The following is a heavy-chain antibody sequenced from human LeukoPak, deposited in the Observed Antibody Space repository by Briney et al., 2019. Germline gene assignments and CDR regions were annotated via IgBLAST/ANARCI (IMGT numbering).Heavy chain of an antibody. CDR3: ASGVAAPALG. D-gene: IGHD6-13*01. CDR1: GGSFSDYY. Sequence: SETLSLTCAVYGGSFSDYYYTWIRQPPGMGLEWIGEINHSGSTNYNPSLKSRVTISVDTSKNQFSLKLSSVTAADTAVYYCASGVAAPALGWGQGTLVTVSS. V-gene: IGHV4-34*01. CDR2: INHSGST. J-gene: IGHJ4*02.